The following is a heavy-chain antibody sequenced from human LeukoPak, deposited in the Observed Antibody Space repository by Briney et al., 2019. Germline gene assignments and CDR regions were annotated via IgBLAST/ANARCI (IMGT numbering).Heavy chain of an antibody. CDR3: ARLLGYCSGGSCSYYFDY. CDR2: INPSGSST. V-gene: IGHV1-46*01. Sequence: ASVKVSCKASGYTFTSYYMHWVRQAPGQGLEWMGIINPSGSSTSYAQKFQGRVTMTRDTSTSTVYMGLSSLRSEDTAVYYCARLLGYCSGGSCSYYFDYWGQGTLVTVSS. D-gene: IGHD2-15*01. J-gene: IGHJ4*02. CDR1: GYTFTSYY.